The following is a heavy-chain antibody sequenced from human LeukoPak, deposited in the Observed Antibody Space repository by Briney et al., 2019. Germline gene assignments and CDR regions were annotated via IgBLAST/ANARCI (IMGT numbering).Heavy chain of an antibody. V-gene: IGHV3-30*02. CDR3: AKDFWVCSNTSCPYYYYYMDV. D-gene: IGHD2-2*01. CDR2: IRYDGSNK. Sequence: PGESLRLSCAASGFTFSSYGMHWVRQAPGKGLELVAFIRYDGSNKYYADSVKGRFTISRDNSKNTLYLQMNSLRAEDTAVYYCAKDFWVCSNTSCPYYYYYMDVWGKGTTVTVSS. J-gene: IGHJ6*03. CDR1: GFTFSSYG.